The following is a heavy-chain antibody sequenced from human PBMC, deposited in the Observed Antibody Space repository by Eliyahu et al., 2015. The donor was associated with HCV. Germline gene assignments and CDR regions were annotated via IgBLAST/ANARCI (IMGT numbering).Heavy chain of an antibody. CDR1: GFAFGNYT. Sequence: ESGGGSVQPGRSLRLSCSASGFAFGNYTMHWVRQAPGKGLDWVSSVSWNNDVVDYADSVRGRFTISRDNTKNSLFLYMSGLRPEDTASYFCAKDVRVGSGPGSYFDSWGQGTQVTVSS. CDR2: VSWNNDVV. V-gene: IGHV3-9*01. D-gene: IGHD3-10*01. J-gene: IGHJ4*02. CDR3: AKDVRVGSGPGSYFDS.